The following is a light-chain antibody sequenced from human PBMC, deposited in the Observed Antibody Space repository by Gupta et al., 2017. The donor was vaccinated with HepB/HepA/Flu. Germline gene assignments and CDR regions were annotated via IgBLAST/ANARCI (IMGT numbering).Light chain of an antibody. Sequence: DIQMTQSPSTLSASVGDRVTITCRASQSITTWLAWYQQKPGKAPKLLMYKASRVESGVPSRFSGSGSGTEFTLTISSLQPDDFATYYCQHDNNYLFTFGHGTKVDIK. CDR2: KAS. CDR3: QHDNNYLFT. J-gene: IGKJ3*01. CDR1: QSITTW. V-gene: IGKV1-5*03.